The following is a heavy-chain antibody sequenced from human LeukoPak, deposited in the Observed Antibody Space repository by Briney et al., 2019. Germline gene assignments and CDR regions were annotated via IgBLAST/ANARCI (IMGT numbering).Heavy chain of an antibody. J-gene: IGHJ4*02. CDR1: GYTFTGYY. D-gene: IGHD6-13*01. Sequence: ASVKVSCKASGYTFTGYYMHWVRQAPGQGLEWMGWINPNSGGTNYAQKFQGRVTMTRDTSISTAYMELSRLRSDDTAVYYCARDRQQLVRVPYYWGQGTLATVSS. CDR3: ARDRQQLVRVPYY. V-gene: IGHV1-2*02. CDR2: INPNSGGT.